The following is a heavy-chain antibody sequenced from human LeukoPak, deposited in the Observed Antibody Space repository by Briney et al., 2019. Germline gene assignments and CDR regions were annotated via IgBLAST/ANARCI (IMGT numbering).Heavy chain of an antibody. J-gene: IGHJ4*02. CDR2: INHSGSA. CDR3: ASRYYYDSSGYYTILFDYFDY. CDR1: GGSFSGSY. Sequence: PSETLSLICAVYGGSFSGSYWSWIRQPPGKGLEWSGEINHSGSANYNPSLKSRVTISVDTSKIQFSLKLSSVTAADTAVYYCASRYYYDSSGYYTILFDYFDYRGQGTLVTVSS. V-gene: IGHV4-34*01. D-gene: IGHD3-22*01.